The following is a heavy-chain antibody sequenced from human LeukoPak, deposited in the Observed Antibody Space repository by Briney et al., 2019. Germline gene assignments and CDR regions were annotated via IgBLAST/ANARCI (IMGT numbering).Heavy chain of an antibody. CDR3: AKVVQTGNSMFDY. CDR1: GFTFSSYA. J-gene: IGHJ4*01. V-gene: IGHV3-23*01. CDR2: FSETNSGI. Sequence: GGSLRLSCAASGFTFSSYAMSWVRQAPGKGLEWVSGFSETNSGIYYADSVKGRFTISRDNSRNALYLQMNSLGVEDTAIYFCAKVVQTGNSMFDYWGQGALVTVSS. D-gene: IGHD2/OR15-2a*01.